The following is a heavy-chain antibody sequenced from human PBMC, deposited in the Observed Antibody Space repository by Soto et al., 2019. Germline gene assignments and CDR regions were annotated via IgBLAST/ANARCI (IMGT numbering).Heavy chain of an antibody. CDR2: IWYDGSNK. V-gene: IGHV3-33*08. J-gene: IGHJ6*02. D-gene: IGHD1-26*01. CDR3: ARDDLVLSYLRGCWYGMDV. CDR1: GFTFSNYA. Sequence: PGGSLRLSCAASGFTFSNYAMSWVRQAPGKGLEWVAVIWYDGSNKYYADSVKGRFTISRDNSKNTLYLQMNSLRAEDTAVYYCARDDLVLSYLRGCWYGMDVWGQGTTVTVSS.